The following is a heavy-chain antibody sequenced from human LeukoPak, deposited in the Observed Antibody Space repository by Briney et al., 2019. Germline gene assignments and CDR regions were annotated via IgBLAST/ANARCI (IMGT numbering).Heavy chain of an antibody. J-gene: IGHJ4*02. CDR3: ARELTALLWFGELGY. CDR2: MSYDGDNK. D-gene: IGHD3-10*01. CDR1: GFTFSSYA. V-gene: IGHV3-30*04. Sequence: GGSLRLSCAASGFTFSSYATHWVRQAPGKGLEWVAVMSYDGDNKFYAASVKGRFTISRDNSKNALYLQMHSLRAEDTAVYYCARELTALLWFGELGYWGQGTLVTVSS.